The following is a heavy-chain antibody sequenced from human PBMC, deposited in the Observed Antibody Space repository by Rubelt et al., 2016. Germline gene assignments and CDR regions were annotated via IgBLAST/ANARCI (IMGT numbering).Heavy chain of an antibody. J-gene: IGHJ5*02. CDR3: AGDSRDILTGYYNFWFDP. CDR1: GGSISSSSYY. CDR2: IYYSGST. V-gene: IGHV4-39*07. D-gene: IGHD3-9*01. Sequence: QLQLQESGPGLVKPSETLSLTCTVSGGSISSSSYYWGWIRQPPGKGLEWIGSIYYSGSTYYNPSLKSLVTISVDTSKNQFSLKLSSVTAADTAVYYCAGDSRDILTGYYNFWFDPWGQGTLVTVSS.